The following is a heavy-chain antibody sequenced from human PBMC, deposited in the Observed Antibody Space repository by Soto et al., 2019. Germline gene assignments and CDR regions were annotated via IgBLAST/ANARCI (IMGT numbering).Heavy chain of an antibody. Sequence: QVQLVQSGTEVKKPGASMKVSCKASGYTFTDYDINWVRQAPGQGLEWMGWVSPNSGNTVYAQKFQDRVTMTRDTSITTAYMELSDLRFEDTAMYYCARGRFYSETSTWFAFWGQGTPVTVSS. CDR1: GYTFTDYD. D-gene: IGHD2-2*01. V-gene: IGHV1-8*01. CDR2: VSPNSGNT. J-gene: IGHJ5*01. CDR3: ARGRFYSETSTWFAF.